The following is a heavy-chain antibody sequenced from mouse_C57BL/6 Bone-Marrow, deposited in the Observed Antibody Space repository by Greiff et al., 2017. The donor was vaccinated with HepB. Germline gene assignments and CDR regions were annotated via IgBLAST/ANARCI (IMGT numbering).Heavy chain of an antibody. J-gene: IGHJ2*01. CDR1: GFTFSSYA. CDR3: TRDHDYYGFDY. Sequence: EVQVVDSGEGLVKPGGSLKLSCAASGFTFSSYAMSWVRQTPEKRLEWVAYISSGGDYIYYADTVKGRFTISRDNARNTLYLQMSSLKSEDTAMYYCTRDHDYYGFDYWGQGTTLTVSS. V-gene: IGHV5-9-1*02. CDR2: ISSGGDYI. D-gene: IGHD1-1*01.